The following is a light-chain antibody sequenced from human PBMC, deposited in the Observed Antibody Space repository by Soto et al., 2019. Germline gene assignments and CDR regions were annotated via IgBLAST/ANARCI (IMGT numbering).Light chain of an antibody. V-gene: IGLV8-61*01. CDR1: SCSVSTVHY. Sequence: QTVVTQEPSFSVSPGGTVTRTCGLDSCSVSTVHYPSWYRQTPGQAPRTLIYSTNSRPSGVPDRFSGSILGNKSALTITGAQADDESAYFCVLYMGSDVVFGGGTKLTVL. CDR2: STN. CDR3: VLYMGSDVV. J-gene: IGLJ2*01.